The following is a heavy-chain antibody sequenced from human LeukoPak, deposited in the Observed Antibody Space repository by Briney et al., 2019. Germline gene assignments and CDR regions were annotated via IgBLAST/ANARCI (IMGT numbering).Heavy chain of an antibody. J-gene: IGHJ4*02. CDR1: GFRFDGQA. Sequence: PGRSLRLSCAASGFRFDGQAMHWVRHAPGKGLEWVSGISWNSRSIGYADSVKDRFTISRDNTKNSLYLEMNSLRADDTALYYCAKGTESNGYYYGDFLDYWGQGTLVTVSS. D-gene: IGHD3-22*01. V-gene: IGHV3-9*01. CDR3: AKGTESNGYYYGDFLDY. CDR2: ISWNSRSI.